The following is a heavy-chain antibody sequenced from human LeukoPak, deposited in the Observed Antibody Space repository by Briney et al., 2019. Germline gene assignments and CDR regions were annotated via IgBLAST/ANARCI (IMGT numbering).Heavy chain of an antibody. J-gene: IGHJ4*02. V-gene: IGHV1-46*01. CDR3: ARDPGVYSSSPPFDY. Sequence: ASVKVSCKASGYTFTSYYMHWVRQAPGQGLEWMGIINPSGGSTSYAQKFQGRVTMTRDTSTSTVYMELSSLRSEDTAVYYCARDPGVYSSSPPFDYWGQGTLVTVSS. CDR2: INPSGGST. D-gene: IGHD6-6*01. CDR1: GYTFTSYY.